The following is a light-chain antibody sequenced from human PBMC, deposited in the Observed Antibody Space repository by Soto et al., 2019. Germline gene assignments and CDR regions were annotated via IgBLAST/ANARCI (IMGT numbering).Light chain of an antibody. J-gene: IGLJ2*01. V-gene: IGLV7-43*01. CDR2: STN. CDR3: LLDSVGAPV. CDR1: TGAVTSGYH. Sequence: QAVVTQEPSLTVSPGGTVTLTFSSSTGAVTSGYHPNWFQQKPGQAPRSLISSTNNKHSWTPSRCSGSLLGDKAALTLSGVQPEDEAEYHCLLDSVGAPVFGGGTKLTVL.